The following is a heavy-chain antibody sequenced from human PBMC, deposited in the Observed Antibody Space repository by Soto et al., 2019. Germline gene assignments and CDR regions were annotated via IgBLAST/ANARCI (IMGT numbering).Heavy chain of an antibody. D-gene: IGHD2-8*01. J-gene: IGHJ5*02. CDR2: ISSSSSYI. V-gene: IGHV3-21*01. Sequence: GGSLRLSCAASGFTFSSYSMNWVRQAPGKGLEWVSSISSSSSYIYYADSVKGRFTISRDNAKNSLYLQMNSLRAEDTAVYYCARDPYCTNGVCYGENWFDPWGQGTLVTVSS. CDR3: ARDPYCTNGVCYGENWFDP. CDR1: GFTFSSYS.